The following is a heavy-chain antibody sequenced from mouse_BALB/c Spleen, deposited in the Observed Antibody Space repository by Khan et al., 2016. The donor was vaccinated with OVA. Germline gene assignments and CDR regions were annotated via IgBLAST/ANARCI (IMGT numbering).Heavy chain of an antibody. CDR2: ISTYSGNT. Sequence: QVQLKESGPELVRPGVSVKISCKGAGYTFTDYAMYWVKQSHAKSLEWIGLISTYSGNTNYNQKFKGKATMTVDQSSSTAYMELARLTSEDSAISYCATPAYDGYYDYWGQGTTLTVSS. J-gene: IGHJ2*01. CDR1: GYTFTDYA. V-gene: IGHV1S137*01. CDR3: ATPAYDGYYDY. D-gene: IGHD2-3*01.